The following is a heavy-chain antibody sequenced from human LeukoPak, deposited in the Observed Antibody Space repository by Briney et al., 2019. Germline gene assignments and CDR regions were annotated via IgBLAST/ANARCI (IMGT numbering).Heavy chain of an antibody. Sequence: GGSLRLSCAASGFTFSNAWVSWVRQAPGKGLEWVGRITSKTDAETTDYAARVKGRFTISRDDSKNTLYLQMNSLKTEDTAVYYCTTFVVVPALNRRNRYYFDYWGQETVVTVSS. CDR3: TTFVVVPALNRRNRYYFDY. CDR2: ITSKTDAETT. J-gene: IGHJ4*02. V-gene: IGHV3-15*01. D-gene: IGHD2-2*01. CDR1: GFTFSNAW.